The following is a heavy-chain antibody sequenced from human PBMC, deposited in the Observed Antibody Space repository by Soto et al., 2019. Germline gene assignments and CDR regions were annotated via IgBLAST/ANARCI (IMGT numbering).Heavy chain of an antibody. CDR2: MNPNSGNT. CDR1: GYTFTSYD. V-gene: IGHV1-8*01. CDR3: ARNGGYCSGGSCYYYYYYGMDV. D-gene: IGHD2-15*01. Sequence: QVQLVQSGAEVKKPGASVKVSCKASGYTFTSYDINWVRQATGQGLEWMGWMNPNSGNTGYAQKFQXXXTMTRNTSISXXYXEXXSLRSEDTAVYYCARNGGYCSGGSCYYYYYYGMDVWGQGTTVTVSS. J-gene: IGHJ6*02.